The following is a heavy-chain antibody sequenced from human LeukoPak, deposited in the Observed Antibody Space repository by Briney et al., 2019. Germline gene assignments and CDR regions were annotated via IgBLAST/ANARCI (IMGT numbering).Heavy chain of an antibody. V-gene: IGHV3-23*01. CDR2: LSGTGDNT. D-gene: IGHD6-25*01. J-gene: IGHJ4*02. Sequence: GGSLRLSCAASGFTFNNYGMTWVRQTPGEGLEWVSALSGTGDNTIYADSVKGRFTISRDNAKNSLYLQMNSLRAEDTAVYYCARDQADTSAGYWGQGALVTVSS. CDR1: GFTFNNYG. CDR3: ARDQADTSAGY.